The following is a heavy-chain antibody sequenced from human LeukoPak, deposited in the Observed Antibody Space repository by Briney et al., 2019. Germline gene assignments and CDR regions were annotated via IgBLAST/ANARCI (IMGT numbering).Heavy chain of an antibody. D-gene: IGHD3-10*01. Sequence: VASVKVSCKASGGTFSSYAISWVRQAPGQGLEWMGGIIPIFGTANYAQKFQGRVTMTRDMSTSTVYMELSSLRSEDTAVYYCARGHFYGSGSPSEYYWGQGTLVTVSS. V-gene: IGHV1-69*05. CDR3: ARGHFYGSGSPSEYY. J-gene: IGHJ4*02. CDR1: GGTFSSYA. CDR2: IIPIFGTA.